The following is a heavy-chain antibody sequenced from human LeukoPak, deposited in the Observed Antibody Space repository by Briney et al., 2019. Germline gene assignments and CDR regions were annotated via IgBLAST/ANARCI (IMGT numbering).Heavy chain of an antibody. V-gene: IGHV1-24*01. J-gene: IGHJ4*02. CDR1: GYTLTELS. Sequence: AASVKVSCKVSGYTLTELSMHWVRQAPGKGLEWMGGFDPEDGETIYAQKFQGRVTMTEDTSTDTAYMELRSLRSDDTAVYYCARDRGEAYYYDTSGRYYFDLWGQGTLVTVSS. CDR2: FDPEDGET. D-gene: IGHD3-22*01. CDR3: ARDRGEAYYYDTSGRYYFDL.